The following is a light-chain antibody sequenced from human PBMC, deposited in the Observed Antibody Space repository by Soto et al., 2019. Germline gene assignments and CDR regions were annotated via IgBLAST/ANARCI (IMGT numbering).Light chain of an antibody. CDR1: QTINNW. J-gene: IGKJ1*01. Sequence: IQLTQSPSTLSASIGDRVTVTCRASQTINNWLAWYQQKPGKAPKLLIYDASTLEGEVPSRFGASGSGTDFTLTITSLQPDDSATYYCQQYNSYPWTFGQGTKVEI. CDR2: DAS. V-gene: IGKV1-5*01. CDR3: QQYNSYPWT.